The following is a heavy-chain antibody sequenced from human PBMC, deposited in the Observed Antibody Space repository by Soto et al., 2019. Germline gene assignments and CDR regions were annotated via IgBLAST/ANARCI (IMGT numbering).Heavy chain of an antibody. CDR1: GYTFTDYY. CDR2: INPNSGGT. J-gene: IGHJ4*02. Sequence: GASVKVSCKASGYTFTDYYMHWVRQAPGQGLEWMGWINPNSGGTNYAQKFQGRVTMTRDTSISTAYMELSRLRSDDTAVYYCARVQSYYYAGSGYYAFDYWGQGTLVTV. V-gene: IGHV1-2*02. CDR3: ARVQSYYYAGSGYYAFDY. D-gene: IGHD3-22*01.